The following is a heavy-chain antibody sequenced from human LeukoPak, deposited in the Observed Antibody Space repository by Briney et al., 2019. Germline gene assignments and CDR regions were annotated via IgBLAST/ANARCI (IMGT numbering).Heavy chain of an antibody. V-gene: IGHV4-34*01. D-gene: IGHD6-19*01. J-gene: IGHJ4*02. CDR2: INHSGST. Sequence: SETLSLTCAVYGGSFSGYYWSWIRQPPGKGLEWIGEINHSGSTNYNPSLKSRVTISVDTSKNQFSLKLSSVTAADTAVYYCARGGQWLVTRLDYWGQGTLVTVSS. CDR1: GGSFSGYY. CDR3: ARGGQWLVTRLDY.